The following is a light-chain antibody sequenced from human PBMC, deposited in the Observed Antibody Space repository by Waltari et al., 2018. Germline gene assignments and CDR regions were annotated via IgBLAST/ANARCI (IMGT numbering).Light chain of an antibody. CDR2: DSF. CDR1: RSISTD. CDR3: QQRYSWPRT. Sequence: EVVLTQSPATLSLSPGERATLLCRASRSISTDLAWYQQKPGTAPKILIFDSFNRATGIPARFSGSGSGTDFTLTITNLEPEDFAVYYCQQRYSWPRTFGQGTKVEI. V-gene: IGKV3-11*01. J-gene: IGKJ1*01.